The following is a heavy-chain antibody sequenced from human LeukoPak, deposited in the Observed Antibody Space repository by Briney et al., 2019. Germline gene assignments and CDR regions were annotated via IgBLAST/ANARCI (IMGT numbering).Heavy chain of an antibody. CDR2: IRYDGSNK. J-gene: IGHJ4*02. CDR3: AKDAYYDFWSGSWYYFDY. CDR1: GFTFSSYG. V-gene: IGHV3-30*02. D-gene: IGHD3-3*01. Sequence: GGSLRLSCAASGFTFSSYGMHWVRQAPGKGLEWVAFIRYDGSNKYYADSVKGRFTISRDNSKNTLYLQMNSLRAEDTAVYYCAKDAYYDFWSGSWYYFDYWGQGTLVTVSS.